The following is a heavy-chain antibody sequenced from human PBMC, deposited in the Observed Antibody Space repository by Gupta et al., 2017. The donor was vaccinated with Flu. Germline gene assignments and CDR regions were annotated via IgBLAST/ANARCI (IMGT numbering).Heavy chain of an antibody. CDR1: GITFSSAW. CDR3: ATANRAH. V-gene: IGHV3-15*01. Sequence: SCVVSGITFSSAWMTWIRQAPGKGLEWVGRIKSTVDGGAIDYAAPVKGRFTISRDDSKKTLFLDMTSLKSEDTAVYFCATANRAHWGPGTLVTVSS. CDR2: IKSTVDGGAI. J-gene: IGHJ4*02.